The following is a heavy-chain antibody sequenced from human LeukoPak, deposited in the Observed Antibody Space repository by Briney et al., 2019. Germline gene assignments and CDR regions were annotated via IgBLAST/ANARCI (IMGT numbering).Heavy chain of an antibody. CDR2: ISSYNGNT. CDR3: ARHTLYGSGSYYVYYFDY. D-gene: IGHD3-10*01. V-gene: IGHV1-18*01. CDR1: GYTFTSYG. J-gene: IGHJ4*02. Sequence: ASVKVSCKASGYTFTSYGISWVRQAPGQGLEWTGWISSYNGNTNYAQKLQGRVTMTTDTSTSAAYMELRSLRSDDTAVYYCARHTLYGSGSYYVYYFDYWGQGTLVTVSS.